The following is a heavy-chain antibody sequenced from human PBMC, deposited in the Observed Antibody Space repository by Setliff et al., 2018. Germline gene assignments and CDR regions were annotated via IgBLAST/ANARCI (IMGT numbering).Heavy chain of an antibody. CDR3: ARDREHYNFWSGYYGAFAFDI. D-gene: IGHD3-3*01. J-gene: IGHJ3*02. V-gene: IGHV4-39*02. CDR2: IYYSGST. CDR1: GGSISSSSYY. Sequence: KPSETLSLTCTVSGGSISSSSYYWGWIRQPPGKGLEWIGSIYYSGSTYYNPSLKSRVTISVDTSKNQFSLKLSSVTAADTAVCYCARDREHYNFWSGYYGAFAFDIWGQGTMVTVSS.